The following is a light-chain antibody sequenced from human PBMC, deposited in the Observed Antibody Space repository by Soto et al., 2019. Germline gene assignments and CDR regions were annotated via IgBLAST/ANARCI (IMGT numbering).Light chain of an antibody. CDR1: QSVSSN. Sequence: EIVMTQSPATLSVSPGERATLSCRASQSVSSNLAWYQQKPGQAPRLLIYGASTRATGIPASLSVSRSGPEFTLTISNLHSEKFAVYSCQQYSNWPPRFGPGTKVDIK. V-gene: IGKV3-15*01. J-gene: IGKJ3*01. CDR2: GAS. CDR3: QQYSNWPPR.